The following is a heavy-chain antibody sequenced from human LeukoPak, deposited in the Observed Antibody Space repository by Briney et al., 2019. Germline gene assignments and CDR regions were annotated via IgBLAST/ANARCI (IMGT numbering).Heavy chain of an antibody. CDR1: GGSISSYY. CDR2: IYYSGST. CDR3: ARESHYFDY. J-gene: IGHJ4*02. Sequence: SETLSLTCTVSGGSISSYYWSSPPPPPGKGLEWIGYIYYSGSTNYNPSLKSRVTISVDTSKNQFSLKLSSVTAADTAVYYCARESHYFDYWGQGTLVTVSS. V-gene: IGHV4-59*01.